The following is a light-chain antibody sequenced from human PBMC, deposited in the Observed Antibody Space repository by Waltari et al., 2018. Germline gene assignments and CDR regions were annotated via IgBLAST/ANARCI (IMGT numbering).Light chain of an antibody. V-gene: IGKV1-5*01. Sequence: DIQMTQSPSTLSASVGDRVTLTCRARQTINGWLAWYQQKPGKAPELLIHDASTLESGVPPRFSGSGSGTEFTLTISSVQPEDVATYYCQQYLLFWTFGQGTRVEIK. CDR1: QTINGW. J-gene: IGKJ1*01. CDR3: QQYLLFWT. CDR2: DAS.